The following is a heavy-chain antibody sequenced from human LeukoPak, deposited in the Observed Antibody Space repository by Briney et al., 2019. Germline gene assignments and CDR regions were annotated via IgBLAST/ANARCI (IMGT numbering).Heavy chain of an antibody. Sequence: PGRSLRLSCAASGFTFNNYGMHWVRQAPGKGLEWVAVIWYDGSNKYYADSVKGRFTISRDNSKNTVYLQMNSLRAEDTAVYYCVRGWGSNVYASAFDVWGQGTMVTVSS. CDR1: GFTFNNYG. V-gene: IGHV3-33*01. D-gene: IGHD2-8*01. CDR2: IWYDGSNK. CDR3: VRGWGSNVYASAFDV. J-gene: IGHJ3*01.